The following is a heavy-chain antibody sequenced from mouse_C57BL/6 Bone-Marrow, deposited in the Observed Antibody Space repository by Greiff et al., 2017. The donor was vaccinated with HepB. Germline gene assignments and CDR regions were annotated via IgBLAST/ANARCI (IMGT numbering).Heavy chain of an antibody. J-gene: IGHJ3*01. CDR2: IDPENGDA. Sequence: EVQLQQSGAELVRPGASVKLSCTASGFNIKDDYMHWVKQRPEQGLEWIGWIDPENGDAEYASKFQGKATITADTSSNTAYLQLSSLTSEDTAVYYCTTFPYGYDGEGGQGTLVTVSA. CDR3: TTFPYGYDGE. D-gene: IGHD2-2*01. V-gene: IGHV14-4*01. CDR1: GFNIKDDY.